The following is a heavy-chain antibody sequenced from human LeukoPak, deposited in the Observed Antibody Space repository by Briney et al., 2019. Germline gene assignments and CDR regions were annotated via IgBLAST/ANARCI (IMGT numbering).Heavy chain of an antibody. D-gene: IGHD6-19*01. CDR3: ARVVAVTGTPVYYMDV. J-gene: IGHJ6*03. V-gene: IGHV1-2*02. Sequence: ASVKVSCKASGYMSTGYYMHWVRQGPGQGLEWMGWINPNSGGTNYAQKFQGRVTMTRDTSISTAYMDLNRLRSDDTAVYYCARVVAVTGTPVYYMDVWGKGTTVTVSS. CDR2: INPNSGGT. CDR1: GYMSTGYY.